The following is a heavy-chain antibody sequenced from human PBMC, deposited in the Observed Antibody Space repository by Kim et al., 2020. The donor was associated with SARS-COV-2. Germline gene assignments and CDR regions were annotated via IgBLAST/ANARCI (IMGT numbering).Heavy chain of an antibody. J-gene: IGHJ3*02. CDR1: GFTFSSYA. CDR3: AKDQIAVAGLDAFDI. CDR2: IWYDGSNK. V-gene: IGHV3-33*06. Sequence: GGSLRLSCAASGFTFSSYAMHWVRQSAGRGREWVEVIWYDGSNKYYADSVKGRFTISRDNSKNTLYLQMNSLRAEDTAVYYCAKDQIAVAGLDAFDIWGQGTMVTVSS. D-gene: IGHD6-19*01.